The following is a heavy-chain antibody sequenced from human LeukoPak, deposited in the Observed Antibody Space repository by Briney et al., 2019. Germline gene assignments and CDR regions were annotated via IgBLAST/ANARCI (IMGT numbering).Heavy chain of an antibody. CDR1: SASSSVYY. J-gene: IGHJ4*02. CDR3: ARGGRFGRGDY. V-gene: IGHV4-34*01. Sequence: SETLSLTCAVYSASSSVYYRSWIRQPPGKGLEWIGEINHSGSTNYNPSLKSRVTISVDTSKNQFSLKLSSVTAADTAVYYCARGGRFGRGDYWGQGTLVTVSS. CDR2: INHSGST. D-gene: IGHD3-10*01.